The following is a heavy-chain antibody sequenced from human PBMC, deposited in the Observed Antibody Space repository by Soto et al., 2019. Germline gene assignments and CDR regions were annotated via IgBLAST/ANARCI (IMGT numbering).Heavy chain of an antibody. CDR2: ISWNSGSI. V-gene: IGHV3-9*01. CDR3: AKGYGMEWRLDAFDI. J-gene: IGHJ3*02. D-gene: IGHD3-3*01. CDR1: GFTFDGYA. Sequence: GGSLRLSCAASGFTFDGYAMHWVRQAPGKGLEWVSGISWNSGSIGYADSVKGRFTISRDNAKNSLYLQMNSLRAEDTALYYCAKGYGMEWRLDAFDIWGQGTMVTVSS.